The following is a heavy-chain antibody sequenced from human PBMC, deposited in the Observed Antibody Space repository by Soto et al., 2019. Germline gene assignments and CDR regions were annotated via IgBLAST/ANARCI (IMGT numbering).Heavy chain of an antibody. CDR3: AKDRVSDYYDSSGYLYYYYGMDV. V-gene: IGHV3-23*01. CDR1: GFTFSSYA. Sequence: GSLRLSCAASGFTFSSYAMSWVRQAPGKGLEWVSAISGSGGSTYYADSVKGRFTISRDNSKNTLYLQMNSLRAEDTAVYYCAKDRVSDYYDSSGYLYYYYGMDVWGQGTTVTVSS. CDR2: ISGSGGST. J-gene: IGHJ6*02. D-gene: IGHD3-22*01.